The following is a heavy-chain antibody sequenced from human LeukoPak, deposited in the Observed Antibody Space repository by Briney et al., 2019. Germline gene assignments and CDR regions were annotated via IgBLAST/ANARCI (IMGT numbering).Heavy chain of an antibody. V-gene: IGHV1-69*13. CDR2: IIPIFGTA. CDR3: ARGHWGSPYYFDY. D-gene: IGHD7-27*01. Sequence: SVKVSCKASGYTFSSYAISWVRQAPGQGLEWMGGIIPIFGTANYAQKFQGRVTITADESTSTAYMELSSLRSEDTAVYYCARGHWGSPYYFDYWGQGTLVTVSS. J-gene: IGHJ4*02. CDR1: GYTFSSYA.